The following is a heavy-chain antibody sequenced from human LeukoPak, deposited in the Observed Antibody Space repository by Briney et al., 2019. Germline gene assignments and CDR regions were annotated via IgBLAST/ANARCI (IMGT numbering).Heavy chain of an antibody. Sequence: GRSLRLSCAASGFTFSSYAMHWVRQAPGKGLEWVAVISYDGSNKYYADSVKGRFTISRDNSKNTLYLQMNSLRAEDTAVYYCASSGDLYYFDYWGQGTLVTVSS. CDR3: ASSGDLYYFDY. CDR1: GFTFSSYA. CDR2: ISYDGSNK. D-gene: IGHD4-17*01. J-gene: IGHJ4*02. V-gene: IGHV3-30-3*01.